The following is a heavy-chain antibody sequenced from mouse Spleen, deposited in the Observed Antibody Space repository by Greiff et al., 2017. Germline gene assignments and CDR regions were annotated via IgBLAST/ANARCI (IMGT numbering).Heavy chain of an antibody. Sequence: EVQLQQSGPELVKPGASVKIPCKASGYTFTDYNMDWVKQSHGKSLEWIGDINPNSGGTIYNQKFKGKATLTVDKSSSTAYMELRSLTSEDTAVYYCARGLYYDGSSYYAMDYWGQGTSVTGSS. CDR3: ARGLYYDGSSYYAMDY. CDR1: GYTFTDYN. D-gene: IGHD1-1*01. J-gene: IGHJ4*01. CDR2: INPNSGGT. V-gene: IGHV1-18*01.